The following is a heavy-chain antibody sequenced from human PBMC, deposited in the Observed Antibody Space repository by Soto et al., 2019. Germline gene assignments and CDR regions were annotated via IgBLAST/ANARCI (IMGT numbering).Heavy chain of an antibody. V-gene: IGHV1-46*03. CDR2: INPSIGTT. D-gene: IGHD1-26*01. J-gene: IGHJ4*02. Sequence: ASVKVCCKASGYTFTSQNMHWVRQAPGQGLEWMGVINPSIGTTTYAQKFQGRVTMTSDTSTSSVYMEVSSLRSEDTAVYYCISTLGARFDYWGQGTLVTVSS. CDR3: ISTLGARFDY. CDR1: GYTFTSQN.